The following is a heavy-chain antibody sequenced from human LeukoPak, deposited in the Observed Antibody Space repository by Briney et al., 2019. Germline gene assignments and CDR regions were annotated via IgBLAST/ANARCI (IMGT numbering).Heavy chain of an antibody. D-gene: IGHD1-26*01. CDR3: ARRGTSYTAYYFDS. V-gene: IGHV5-51*01. Sequence: AASQKISCQASGYSFTNYWSAWLRQMPGKGQEWMGIIYPDDYATNYNTSFQGQVTISADKSISTAYLQWSSLKASDTAVYYCARRGTSYTAYYFDSWGQGTLVTVSS. CDR2: IYPDDYAT. CDR1: GYSFTNYW. J-gene: IGHJ4*02.